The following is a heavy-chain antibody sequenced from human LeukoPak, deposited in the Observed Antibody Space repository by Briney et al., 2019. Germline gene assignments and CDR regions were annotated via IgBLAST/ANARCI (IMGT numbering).Heavy chain of an antibody. CDR3: ARGSGIRVRGVISWFDP. J-gene: IGHJ5*02. CDR1: GGSFSGYY. Sequence: SETLSLTCAVYGGSFSGYYWSWIRQPPGKGLEGSGEINHSGSTNYNPSLKSRVTISVDTSKNQFSLKLSSVTAADTAVYYCARGSGIRVRGVISWFDPWGQGTLVTVSS. D-gene: IGHD3-10*01. CDR2: INHSGST. V-gene: IGHV4-34*01.